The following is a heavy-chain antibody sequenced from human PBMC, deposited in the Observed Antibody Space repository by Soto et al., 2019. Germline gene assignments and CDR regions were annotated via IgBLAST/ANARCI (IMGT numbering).Heavy chain of an antibody. Sequence: SVKVSCKASGGTFSSYAISWVRQAPGQGLEWMGGIIPIFGTANYAQKFQGRVTITADESTSTAYMELSSLRSEDTAVYYCARGTTLQAYYYYGMDVWGQGXTVTVS. CDR2: IIPIFGTA. CDR3: ARGTTLQAYYYYGMDV. J-gene: IGHJ6*02. D-gene: IGHD4-17*01. CDR1: GGTFSSYA. V-gene: IGHV1-69*13.